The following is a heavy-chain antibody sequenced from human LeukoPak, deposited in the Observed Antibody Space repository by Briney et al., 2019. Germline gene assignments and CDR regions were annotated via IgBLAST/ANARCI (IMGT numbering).Heavy chain of an antibody. CDR3: ARRYYYDSSGRDPFDC. V-gene: IGHV4-39*01. D-gene: IGHD3-22*01. CDR1: GGSISSSSYY. Sequence: SETLSLTCSVSGGSISSSSYYWVWIRQPPGKGLEWTGSIYYSGNTYYNPSLKSRVSISLDTSKNQFSLKLSSVTAADTAVYYCARRYYYDSSGRDPFDCWGQGTLVTVSS. CDR2: IYYSGNT. J-gene: IGHJ4*02.